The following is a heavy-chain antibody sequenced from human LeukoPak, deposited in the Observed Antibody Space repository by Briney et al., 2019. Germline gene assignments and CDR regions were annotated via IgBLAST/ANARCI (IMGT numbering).Heavy chain of an antibody. Sequence: RASVKVSCKASGYTFTSYGISWVRQAPGQGLEWMGCISAYNGNTNYAQKLQGRVTMTTDTSTSTAYMELRSLRSDDTAVYYCARVVLNSSGWYLASGYFDYWGQGTLVTVSS. D-gene: IGHD6-19*01. CDR3: ARVVLNSSGWYLASGYFDY. V-gene: IGHV1-18*01. J-gene: IGHJ4*02. CDR2: ISAYNGNT. CDR1: GYTFTSYG.